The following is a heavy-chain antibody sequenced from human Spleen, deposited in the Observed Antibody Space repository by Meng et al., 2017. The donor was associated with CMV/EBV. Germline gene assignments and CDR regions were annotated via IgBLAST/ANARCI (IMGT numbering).Heavy chain of an antibody. Sequence: GESLKISCAASGFTFSSYGINWVRQAPGKGLEWVSGINSSGGSKYNADSVKGRFTISRDNSKNTLYLQMNSLRAEDTAVYYCTKSKTSGPYDALDIWAQGTMVTVSS. V-gene: IGHV3-23*01. CDR3: TKSKTSGPYDALDI. CDR2: INSSGGSK. J-gene: IGHJ3*02. D-gene: IGHD5-12*01. CDR1: GFTFSSYG.